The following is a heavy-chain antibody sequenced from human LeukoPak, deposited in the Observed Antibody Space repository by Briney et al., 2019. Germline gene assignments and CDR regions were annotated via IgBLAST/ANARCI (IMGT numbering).Heavy chain of an antibody. CDR2: IYYSGST. J-gene: IGHJ3*02. D-gene: IGHD2-2*01. Sequence: SQTLSLTCTVSGVSISSGDYFWSWIRQPPAKGLEWIGYIYYSGSTYYNPSLKSRITISVDTSKNQFSLKLSSVTAADTAVYYCARHGAQDIVVVPAAGARYAFDIWGQGTMVTVSS. CDR1: GVSISSGDYF. CDR3: ARHGAQDIVVVPAAGARYAFDI. V-gene: IGHV4-30-4*01.